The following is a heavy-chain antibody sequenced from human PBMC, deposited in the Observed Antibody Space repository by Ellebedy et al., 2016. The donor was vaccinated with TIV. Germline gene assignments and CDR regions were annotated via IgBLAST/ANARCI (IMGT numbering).Heavy chain of an antibody. D-gene: IGHD5-18*01. Sequence: GESLKISCAASGFTFSSYAMSWVRQAPGKGLEWVSAISGSGGSTYYADSVKGRFTISRDNSKNTLYLQMNSLRAEDTAVYYCARDMGLYSYGYGYYYGMDVWGQGTTVTVSS. V-gene: IGHV3-23*01. CDR2: ISGSGGST. CDR1: GFTFSSYA. J-gene: IGHJ6*02. CDR3: ARDMGLYSYGYGYYYGMDV.